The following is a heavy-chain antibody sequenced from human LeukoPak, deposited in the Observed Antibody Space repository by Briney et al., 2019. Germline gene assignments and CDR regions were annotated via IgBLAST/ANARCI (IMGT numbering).Heavy chain of an antibody. D-gene: IGHD3-10*01. CDR3: AREGGVYYGSGSYRRFDP. CDR2: IYYSGST. CDR1: GGSISSGDYY. V-gene: IGHV4-30-4*08. J-gene: IGHJ5*02. Sequence: SETLSLTCTVSGGSISSGDYYWSWIRQPPGKGLEWIGYIYYSGSTYYNPSLKSRVTISVDTSKNQFSLKLSSMTAADTAVYYCAREGGVYYGSGSYRRFDPWGQGTLVTVSS.